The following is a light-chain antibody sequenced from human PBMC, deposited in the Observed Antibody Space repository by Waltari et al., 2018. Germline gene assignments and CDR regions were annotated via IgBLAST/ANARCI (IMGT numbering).Light chain of an antibody. Sequence: DIQLTQYPSSLYESVGNRVTDHCRASQHVGTYLNWYQQQPRKAPKLLIYAAYSLNPGVPSRFSGSGSGTEFSLTISSLQPEDFATYYCQQGYNSPPTFGQGTKLESK. CDR1: QHVGTY. V-gene: IGKV1-39*01. CDR3: QQGYNSPPT. J-gene: IGKJ2*01. CDR2: AAY.